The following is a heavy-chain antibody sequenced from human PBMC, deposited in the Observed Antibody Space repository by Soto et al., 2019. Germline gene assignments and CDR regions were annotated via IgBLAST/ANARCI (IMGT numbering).Heavy chain of an antibody. V-gene: IGHV5-51*01. J-gene: IGHJ6*02. Sequence: PGESLKISCKGSGYSFTSYWIGWVRQMPGKGLEWMGIIYPGDSDTRYSPSFQGQVTISADKSISTAYLQWSSLKASDTAMYYCARLRGESNYFYYYYGMDVWGQGTTVTVSS. D-gene: IGHD3-16*01. CDR2: IYPGDSDT. CDR3: ARLRGESNYFYYYYGMDV. CDR1: GYSFTSYW.